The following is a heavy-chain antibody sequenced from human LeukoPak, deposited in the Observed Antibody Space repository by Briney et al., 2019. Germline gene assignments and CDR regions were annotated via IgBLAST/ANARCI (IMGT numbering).Heavy chain of an antibody. Sequence: AGGSLRLSCVASGFTFSSYWMGWVRQAPGKGLEWVANIQQDGSEIFYVDSVRGRFTISRDNAKNSLYLQMNSLRAEDTAVYYCAELGITMIGGVWGKGTTVTISS. V-gene: IGHV3-7*01. J-gene: IGHJ6*04. D-gene: IGHD3-10*02. CDR1: GFTFSSYW. CDR3: AELGITMIGGV. CDR2: IQQDGSEI.